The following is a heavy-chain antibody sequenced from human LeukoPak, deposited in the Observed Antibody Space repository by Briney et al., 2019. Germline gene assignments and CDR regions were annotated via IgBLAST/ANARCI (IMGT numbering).Heavy chain of an antibody. J-gene: IGHJ4*02. V-gene: IGHV3-48*04. CDR3: AKDRGYSSSFLDY. CDR1: GFIFSQYS. Sequence: SGGSLRLSCAASGFIFSQYSMNWVRQAPGKGLEWVSHIRSSSETFYADSVKGRFTISRDNAKNSLYLQMNSLRAEDTALYYCAKDRGYSSSFLDYWGQGTLVTVSS. D-gene: IGHD6-6*01. CDR2: IRSSSET.